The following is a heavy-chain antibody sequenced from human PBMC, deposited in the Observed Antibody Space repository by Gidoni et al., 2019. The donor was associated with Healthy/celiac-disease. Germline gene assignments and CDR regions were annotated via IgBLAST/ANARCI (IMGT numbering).Heavy chain of an antibody. Sequence: QVQLQESGPGLVKPSETLSLTCTVPVGPNSSYYCSWIRQPAGKGLEWIGRIYTSGSTNYNPSLKSRVTMSVDTSKNQFSLKLSSVTAADTAVYYCARPSNPLEPYGMDVWGQGTTVTVSS. D-gene: IGHD1-1*01. CDR1: VGPNSSYY. CDR3: ARPSNPLEPYGMDV. V-gene: IGHV4-4*07. CDR2: IYTSGST. J-gene: IGHJ6*02.